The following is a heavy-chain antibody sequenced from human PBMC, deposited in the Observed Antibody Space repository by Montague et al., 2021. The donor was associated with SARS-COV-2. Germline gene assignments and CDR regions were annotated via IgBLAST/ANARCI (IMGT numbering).Heavy chain of an antibody. CDR2: IYDSGRG. CDR1: GASFRGYS. Sequence: SETLFLTCAVYGASFRGYSWSWIRQPPGKGLEWMGEIYDSGRGNYNPTLRSRVTMSVDTAKNQFSLRLSSVTPADTAMYYCARVQRRTNRPNIVLGPASQRHVDYWGQGALVTVSS. CDR3: ARVQRRTNRPNIVLGPASQRHVDY. J-gene: IGHJ4*02. V-gene: IGHV4-34*01. D-gene: IGHD2-21*02.